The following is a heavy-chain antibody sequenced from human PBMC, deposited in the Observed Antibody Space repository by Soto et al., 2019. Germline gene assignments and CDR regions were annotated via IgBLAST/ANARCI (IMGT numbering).Heavy chain of an antibody. J-gene: IGHJ3*02. CDR1: RGTFCIYA. D-gene: IGHD6-13*01. CDR3: ARFHSPDAFDI. Sequence: SVKVASEASRGTFCIYAVSGVRQAPGQGLEWMGGIIPIFGTANYAQKFQGRVTITADESTSTAYMELSSLRSEDTAVYYCARFHSPDAFDIWGQGTMVTVSS. V-gene: IGHV1-69*13. CDR2: IIPIFGTA.